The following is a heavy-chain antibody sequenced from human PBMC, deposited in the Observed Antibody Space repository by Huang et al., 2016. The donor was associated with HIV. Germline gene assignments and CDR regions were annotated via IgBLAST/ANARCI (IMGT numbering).Heavy chain of an antibody. V-gene: IGHV4-34*01. J-gene: IGHJ4*02. CDR2: INERGST. CDR1: GVSFSGYY. Sequence: QVQLQQWGAGLLKPSETLSLTCAVYGVSFSGYYWSWIRQPPGKGLEWIGEINERGSTNYNPSLKSRVTVSVDTSKNQFSLRLSSVTAADTAVYYCARDGPERSSGNYGASDYWGQGTLVTVSS. CDR3: ARDGPERSSGNYGASDY. D-gene: IGHD1-26*01.